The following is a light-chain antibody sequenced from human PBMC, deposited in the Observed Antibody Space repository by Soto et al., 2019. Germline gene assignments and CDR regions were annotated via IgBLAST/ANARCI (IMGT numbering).Light chain of an antibody. Sequence: EVVLTQSPGTLCMSPGDRATLSCRASQSVPGSDVAWYQQKPGQAPRLLIYDVSSRATGTPERFSGSGSGTDFTLNIGRLEPEDFAVYYCQQYGTSPLTFGGGTKVDIK. V-gene: IGKV3-20*01. CDR2: DVS. J-gene: IGKJ4*01. CDR1: QSVPGSD. CDR3: QQYGTSPLT.